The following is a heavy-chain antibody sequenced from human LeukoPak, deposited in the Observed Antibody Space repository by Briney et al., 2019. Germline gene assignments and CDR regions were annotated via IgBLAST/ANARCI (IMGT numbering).Heavy chain of an antibody. Sequence: SVKVSCKASGGTFSSYAISWVRQAPGQGLEWMGRIIPILGIANYAQKFQGRVTITADESTSTAYMELSSLRSEDTAVYYCASLSSSWYYYGMDVWGQGTTVTVSS. V-gene: IGHV1-69*04. CDR2: IIPILGIA. CDR3: ASLSSSWYYYGMDV. CDR1: GGTFSSYA. J-gene: IGHJ6*02. D-gene: IGHD6-13*01.